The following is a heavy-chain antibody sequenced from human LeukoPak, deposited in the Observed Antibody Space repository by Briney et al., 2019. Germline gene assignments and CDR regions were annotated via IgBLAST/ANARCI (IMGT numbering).Heavy chain of an antibody. J-gene: IGHJ4*02. CDR3: ASGIVVVTATY. D-gene: IGHD2-21*02. V-gene: IGHV3-21*01. CDR1: GFTFRSYS. Sequence: PGGSLRLSCAASGFTFRSYSMNWVRQAPGKGLEWVSSISSSSSYIYYADSVKGRFTISRDNAKNSLYLQMNSLRAEDTAVYYCASGIVVVTATYWGQGTLVTVSS. CDR2: ISSSSSYI.